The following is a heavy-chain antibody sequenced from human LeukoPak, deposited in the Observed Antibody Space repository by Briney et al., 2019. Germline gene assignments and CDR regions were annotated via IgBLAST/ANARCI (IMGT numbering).Heavy chain of an antibody. Sequence: SETLSLTCAVYGESFGGFFWTWIRQPPGERMESIGEINQYGSITYSPSLKSRASISVDTSKNQFSLKLTSVTAADTAVYYCARGVCDGNCYPWYYYYGLDVWGQGTTVTVSS. V-gene: IGHV4-34*01. J-gene: IGHJ6*02. D-gene: IGHD2-15*01. CDR2: INQYGSI. CDR1: GESFGGFF. CDR3: ARGVCDGNCYPWYYYYGLDV.